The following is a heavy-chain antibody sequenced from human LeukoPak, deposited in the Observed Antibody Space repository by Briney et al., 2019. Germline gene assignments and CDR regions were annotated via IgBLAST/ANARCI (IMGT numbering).Heavy chain of an antibody. D-gene: IGHD6-19*01. CDR1: GYTFTGYY. CDR2: INPNSGGT. J-gene: IGHJ4*02. CDR3: ARALSPGIAVAGLDY. Sequence: ASVKVPCKASGYTFTGYYMHWVRQAPGQGLEWMGWINPNSGGTNYAQKFQGWVTMTRDTSISTAYMELSRLRSDDTAVYYCARALSPGIAVAGLDYWGQGTLVTVSS. V-gene: IGHV1-2*04.